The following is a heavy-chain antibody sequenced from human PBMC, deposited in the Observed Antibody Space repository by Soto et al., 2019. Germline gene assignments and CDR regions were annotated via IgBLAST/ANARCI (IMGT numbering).Heavy chain of an antibody. CDR3: ARLLYGSGSQNWFDP. CDR2: IDWDDDK. V-gene: IGHV2-70*01. D-gene: IGHD3-10*01. J-gene: IGHJ5*02. Sequence: SGPTLVNPTQTLTLTCAFSGFSLSTSGMCVSWIRQPPGKALEWLALIDWDDDKYYSTSLKTRLTISKDTSKNQVVLTMTNMDPVDTATYYCARLLYGSGSQNWFDPWGQGTLVTVSS. CDR1: GFSLSTSGMC.